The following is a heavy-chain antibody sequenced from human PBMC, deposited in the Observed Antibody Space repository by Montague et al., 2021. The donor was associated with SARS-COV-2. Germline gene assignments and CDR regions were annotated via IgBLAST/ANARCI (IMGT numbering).Heavy chain of an antibody. J-gene: IGHJ5*02. CDR3: ARQGRKWLVRIDWFDP. Sequence: SETLSLTCTVSGGSISSSSYYWGWIRQPPGKGLEWIGSIYYSGSTYYNPPLKSRVTISVDTSKNQFSLKLSSVTAADTAVYYCARQGRKWLVRIDWFDPWGQGTLVTVSS. CDR2: IYYSGST. D-gene: IGHD6-19*01. V-gene: IGHV4-39*01. CDR1: GGSISSSSYY.